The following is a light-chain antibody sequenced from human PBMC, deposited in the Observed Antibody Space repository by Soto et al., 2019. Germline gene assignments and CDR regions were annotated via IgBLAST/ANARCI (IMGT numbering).Light chain of an antibody. Sequence: EIVLTQSPATLSLSPGEGATLSCRASQSVRNYLAWYQQKPGQAPRLLIYDAFKRATGIPARFSGSGSGTDFTRTISRLQPEDFAVYYCQQRTNCLTCGGGTKVEIK. J-gene: IGKJ4*01. CDR3: QQRTNCLT. CDR1: QSVRNY. CDR2: DAF. V-gene: IGKV3-11*01.